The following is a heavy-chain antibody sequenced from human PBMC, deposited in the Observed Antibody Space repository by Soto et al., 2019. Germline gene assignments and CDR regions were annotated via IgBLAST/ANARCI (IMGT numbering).Heavy chain of an antibody. CDR3: AGRDGHNRRKAPYYYYYYGMNV. CDR2: IRSGGTTM. D-gene: IGHD2-15*01. J-gene: IGHJ6*02. CDR1: GFTFSSYE. V-gene: IGHV3-48*03. Sequence: VGSVRLSCAASGFTFSSYEMNWVRQAPGKGLEWISYIRSGGTTMYYADSVKGRFTISRDNAKNSLYLQMNSLTAEDTAVYYCAGRDGHNRRKAPYYYYYYGMNVWGQGTTVTVSS.